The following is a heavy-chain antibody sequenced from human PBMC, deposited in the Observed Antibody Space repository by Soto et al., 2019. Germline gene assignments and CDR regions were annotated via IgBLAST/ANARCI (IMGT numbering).Heavy chain of an antibody. CDR3: ARATMRGYSYGYRVPYYFDY. CDR1: GGSISSGDYY. Sequence: PSQTLSLTCSVAGGSISSGDYYRSWIRQPPGKGLEWIGYIYYSGSTNYNPSLKSRVTISVDTSKNQFSLKLSSVTAADTAVYCCARATMRGYSYGYRVPYYFDYWGQGTLVTVSS. CDR2: IYYSGST. V-gene: IGHV4-61*08. J-gene: IGHJ4*02. D-gene: IGHD5-18*01.